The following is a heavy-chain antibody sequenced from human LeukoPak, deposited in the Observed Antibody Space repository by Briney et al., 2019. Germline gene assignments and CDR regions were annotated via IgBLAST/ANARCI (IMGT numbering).Heavy chain of an antibody. CDR2: IRYDGSNK. CDR1: GFTFSSYG. D-gene: IGHD5-18*01. Sequence: GGSLRLSCAASGFTFSSYGMHWVRQAPGKGLEWVAFIRYDGSNKYYADSVKGRFTISRDNSKNTLYLQMNSLRAADTAVYYCARGRKYTSGYRVTELGSGYSDYWGQGTLVTVSS. J-gene: IGHJ4*02. CDR3: ARGRKYTSGYRVTELGSGYSDY. V-gene: IGHV3-30*02.